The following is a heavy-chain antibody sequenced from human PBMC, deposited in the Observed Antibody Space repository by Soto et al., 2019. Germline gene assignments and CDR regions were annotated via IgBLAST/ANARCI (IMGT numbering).Heavy chain of an antibody. V-gene: IGHV6-1*01. Sequence: KTSETLSLTCAISGDSVSSSSAAWNWIRQSPSGGLEWLGRTYYRSRWFNGYAVSVQSRIIVHADTSKNQFSLQLKSVTPEDTAVYYCARTRITIFGVVSYFYGMDVWGQGTTVTVSS. CDR3: ARTRITIFGVVSYFYGMDV. D-gene: IGHD3-3*01. J-gene: IGHJ6*02. CDR2: TYYRSRWFN. CDR1: GDSVSSSSAA.